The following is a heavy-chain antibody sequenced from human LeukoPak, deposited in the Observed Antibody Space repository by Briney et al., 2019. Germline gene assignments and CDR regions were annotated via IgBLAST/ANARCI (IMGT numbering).Heavy chain of an antibody. J-gene: IGHJ4*02. CDR1: GFTFDDYA. Sequence: GGSLRLSCAASGFTFDDYAMHWVRQAPGKGLEWVSLISWDGGSTYYADSVEGRFTISRDNSKNTLYLQMNSLRAEDTAVYYCARDGQYSSGWYSAESAKLGGYYFDYWGQGTLVTVSS. D-gene: IGHD6-19*01. CDR2: ISWDGGST. CDR3: ARDGQYSSGWYSAESAKLGGYYFDY. V-gene: IGHV3-43D*03.